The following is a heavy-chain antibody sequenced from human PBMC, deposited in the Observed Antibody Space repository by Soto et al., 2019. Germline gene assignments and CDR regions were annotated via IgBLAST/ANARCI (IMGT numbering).Heavy chain of an antibody. CDR2: ISWNSGSI. V-gene: IGHV3-9*01. CDR1: GFTFDDYA. J-gene: IGHJ4*02. CDR3: AKDHDFDY. Sequence: EVQLVESGGGLVQPGRSLRLSCAASGFTFDDYAMHWVRQAPGKGLEWVPGISWNSGSIGYADSVKGRFTISRDNAKNSLYLQMNSLRAEDTALYYCAKDHDFDYWGQGTLVTVSS.